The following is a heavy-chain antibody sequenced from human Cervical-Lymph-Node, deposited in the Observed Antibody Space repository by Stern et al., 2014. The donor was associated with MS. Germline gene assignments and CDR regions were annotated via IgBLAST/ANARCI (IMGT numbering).Heavy chain of an antibody. J-gene: IGHJ4*02. CDR3: ARESATDLRGIDY. D-gene: IGHD6-13*01. CDR1: GGSITGGGYY. Sequence: DQLVESGPGLVNPSQTLSLTCTVSGGSITGGGYYWSWIRQHPGKGLEWIGYIYYSGSTYYNPSLKSRVTISVDTSKNQFSLKLTSATAADTAVYYCARESATDLRGIDYWGQGTLVTVSS. V-gene: IGHV4-31*03. CDR2: IYYSGST.